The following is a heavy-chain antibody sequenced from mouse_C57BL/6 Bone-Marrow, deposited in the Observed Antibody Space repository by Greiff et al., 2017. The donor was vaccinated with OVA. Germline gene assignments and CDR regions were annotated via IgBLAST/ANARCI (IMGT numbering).Heavy chain of an antibody. CDR2: IDPSDSYT. D-gene: IGHD1-1*01. Sequence: QVQLQQPGAELVRPGTSVKLSCKASGYTFTSYWMHWVKQRPGQGLEWIGVIDPSDSYTNYNQKFKGKATLTVDTSSSTAYMQLSSLTSEDSAVYYCARVDYYGSSAMDYWGQGTSVTVSS. V-gene: IGHV1-59*01. CDR1: GYTFTSYW. J-gene: IGHJ4*01. CDR3: ARVDYYGSSAMDY.